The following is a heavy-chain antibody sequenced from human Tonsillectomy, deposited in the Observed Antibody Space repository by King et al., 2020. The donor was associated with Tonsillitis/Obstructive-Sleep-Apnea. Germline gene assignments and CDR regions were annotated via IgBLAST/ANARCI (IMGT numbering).Heavy chain of an antibody. CDR3: ARFPLGSDY. V-gene: IGHV4-31*03. CDR2: IYYSGST. D-gene: IGHD3-10*01. J-gene: IGHJ4*02. CDR1: GDSISSEGYY. Sequence: VQLQESGPGLVKPSQTLSLTCTVSGDSISSEGYYWRWIRQHPGKGLEWIGYIYYSGSTYYNPSLKSRITISLDTSKNQFSLKLTSVTAADTAVYYCARFPLGSDYWGQGTLVTVSS.